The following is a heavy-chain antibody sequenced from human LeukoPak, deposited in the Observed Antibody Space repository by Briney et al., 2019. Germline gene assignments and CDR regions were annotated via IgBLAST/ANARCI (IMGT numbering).Heavy chain of an antibody. D-gene: IGHD6-19*01. CDR1: GFTFSSYA. V-gene: IGHV3-30-3*01. Sequence: GGSLRLSCAASGFTFSSYAMHWVRQAPGKGLEWVAVISYDGSNKYYADSVKGRFTISRDNSKNTLYLQMNSLRAEDTAVYYCARDLVVEGSGWIRDGYYFDYWGQGTLVTVSS. CDR3: ARDLVVEGSGWIRDGYYFDY. CDR2: ISYDGSNK. J-gene: IGHJ4*02.